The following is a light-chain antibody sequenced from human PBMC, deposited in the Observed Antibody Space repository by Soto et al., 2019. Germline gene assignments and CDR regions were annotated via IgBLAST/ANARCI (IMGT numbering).Light chain of an antibody. CDR3: QQYGSSPT. V-gene: IGKV3-20*01. J-gene: IGKJ1*01. CDR1: QSVSSSY. Sequence: DIVLTQAPGTRSLSPGEGATLSCRASQSVSSSYLAWYQQKPGQAPRLLIYGGSTRPTGIPDRFGGTGSGTDFTLTISRLEPEDFAVYYCQQYGSSPTFGQGTKVDIK. CDR2: GGS.